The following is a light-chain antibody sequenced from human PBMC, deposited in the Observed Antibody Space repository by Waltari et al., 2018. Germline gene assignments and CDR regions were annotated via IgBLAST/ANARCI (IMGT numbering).Light chain of an antibody. Sequence: DIAMTQTPLSLIVTLGQPASISCRSSRGLLHHNGNTYLSWLQLRPGQPPRLLIYKVSNRVPGVPDRFSGSGTGTDFTLKISRVEAEDVGVYYCMQALQTPLTFGGGTKVEIK. V-gene: IGKV2-24*01. J-gene: IGKJ4*01. CDR1: RGLLHHNGNTY. CDR3: MQALQTPLT. CDR2: KVS.